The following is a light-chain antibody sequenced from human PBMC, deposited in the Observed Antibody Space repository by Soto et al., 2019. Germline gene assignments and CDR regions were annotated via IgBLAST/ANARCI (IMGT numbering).Light chain of an antibody. CDR3: QQRSNWRLT. J-gene: IGKJ4*02. Sequence: EIVLTQSPATLSLSPGERATLSCRASQSVSSYLAWYQQKPGQAPRLLIYDASNRATGIPARFSGSGSGTDFTLTISSLEPEDFSVYYCQQRSNWRLTCGGGTKVELK. CDR1: QSVSSY. V-gene: IGKV3-11*01. CDR2: DAS.